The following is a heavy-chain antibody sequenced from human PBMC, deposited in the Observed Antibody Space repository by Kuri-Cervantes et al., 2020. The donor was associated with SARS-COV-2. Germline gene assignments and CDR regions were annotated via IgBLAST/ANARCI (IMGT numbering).Heavy chain of an antibody. V-gene: IGHV4-4*02. J-gene: IGHJ4*02. D-gene: IGHD6-19*01. Sequence: SETLSLTCAVSGGSISSSNWWSWVRQPPGKGLEWIGEIYHSGSTNYNPSLKSRVTISVDKSKNQFSLKLSSVTAADTAVYYCARDFSGFTSGWYKRTTYYFDYWGQGTLVTVSS. CDR3: ARDFSGFTSGWYKRTTYYFDY. CDR2: IYHSGST. CDR1: GGSISSSNW.